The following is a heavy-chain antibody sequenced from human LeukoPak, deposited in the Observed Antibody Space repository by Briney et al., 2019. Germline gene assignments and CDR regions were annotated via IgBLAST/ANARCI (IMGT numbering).Heavy chain of an antibody. J-gene: IGHJ4*02. CDR3: GSPEHFYGSSGMAIGY. CDR2: INIDGSST. CDR1: GFTFSSYW. V-gene: IGHV3-74*01. Sequence: GGSLRLSCAASGFTFSSYWMHWVRQAPGKGPVWVSCINIDGSSTRYADSVKGRLTISRDNVKNTLYLQRNILGAEDTAVYYCGSPEHFYGSSGMAIGYWGQGTLVTVSS. D-gene: IGHD3-22*01.